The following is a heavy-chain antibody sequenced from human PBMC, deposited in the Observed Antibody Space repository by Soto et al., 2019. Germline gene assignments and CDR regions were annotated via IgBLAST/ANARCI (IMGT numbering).Heavy chain of an antibody. J-gene: IGHJ4*02. D-gene: IGHD3-9*01. V-gene: IGHV3-21*01. CDR2: ISSSSSYI. Sequence: PGGSLRLSCAASGFTFSSYSMNWVRQAPGKGLEWVSSISSSSSYIYYADSVKGRFTISRDNAKNSLYLQMNSLRAEDTAVYYCAREYDILTGYLYFDYWGQGTLVTVSS. CDR3: AREYDILTGYLYFDY. CDR1: GFTFSSYS.